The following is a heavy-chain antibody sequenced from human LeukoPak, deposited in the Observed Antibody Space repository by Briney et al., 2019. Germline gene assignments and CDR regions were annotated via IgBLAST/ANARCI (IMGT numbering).Heavy chain of an antibody. CDR3: ALLEWRKSFDY. V-gene: IGHV3-30*03. CDR2: ISSDGNSE. J-gene: IGHJ4*02. D-gene: IGHD3-3*01. Sequence: GGSLRLSCAASGFTFSSSVMHWVRQAPGKRLEWMAGISSDGNSEHFVDSVKGRLTISRDNSNNTLYLQMNSLRLEDTAVYYCALLEWRKSFDYWGQGTLVTVSS. CDR1: GFTFSSSV.